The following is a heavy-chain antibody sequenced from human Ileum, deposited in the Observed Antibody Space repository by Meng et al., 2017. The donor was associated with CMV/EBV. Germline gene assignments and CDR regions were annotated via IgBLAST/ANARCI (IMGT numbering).Heavy chain of an antibody. Sequence: SGPTLVKPTQTLTLTCTFSGLSLSTSGGGVGWIRQPPGKALEWLALIYWNDDKRYSPSLKSRLTITKDTSKNQVVLTMTNMDPVDTATYYCAHSRSYYYDSSGYGGYYYYYGMDVWGQGTTVTVSS. D-gene: IGHD3-22*01. J-gene: IGHJ6*02. CDR1: GLSLSTSGGG. V-gene: IGHV2-5*01. CDR3: AHSRSYYYDSSGYGGYYYYYGMDV. CDR2: IYWNDDK.